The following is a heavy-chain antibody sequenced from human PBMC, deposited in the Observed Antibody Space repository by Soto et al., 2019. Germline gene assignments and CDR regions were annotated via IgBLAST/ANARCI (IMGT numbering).Heavy chain of an antibody. CDR3: ARSAGYCSGGSCYDAFDI. CDR2: INHSGST. J-gene: IGHJ3*02. CDR1: GGSFSGYY. D-gene: IGHD2-15*01. Sequence: QVQLQQWGAGLLKPSETLSLTCAVYGGSFSGYYWSWIRQPPGKGLEWIGEINHSGSTNYNPSLKSRVTLSVDTSKNQFSLKLSSVTAADTAVYYCARSAGYCSGGSCYDAFDIWGQGTMVTVSS. V-gene: IGHV4-34*01.